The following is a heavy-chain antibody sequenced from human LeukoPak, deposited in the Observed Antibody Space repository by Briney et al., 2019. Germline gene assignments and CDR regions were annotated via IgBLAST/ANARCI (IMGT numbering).Heavy chain of an antibody. D-gene: IGHD5-18*01. CDR2: IYYSGST. V-gene: IGHV4-39*07. J-gene: IGHJ4*02. CDR3: ARADWDTAMIDY. CDR1: GDSISSRSYY. Sequence: MPSETLSLTCTVSGDSISSRSYYWGWIRQPPGKGLEWIGSIYYSGSTYYNPSLKSRVTISVNTSKNQFSLKLSSVTAADTAVYYCARADWDTAMIDYWGQGTLVTVSS.